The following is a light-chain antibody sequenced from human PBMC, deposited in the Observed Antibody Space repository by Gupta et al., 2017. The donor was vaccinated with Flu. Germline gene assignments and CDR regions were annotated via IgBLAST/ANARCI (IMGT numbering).Light chain of an antibody. J-gene: IGKJ4*01. Sequence: EIVLTQSPAALSLSPGERVTLSCRASQSVRDYLAWYHQRPGQSPRLLIYDASNRATDVPDRFNASGSETDFTLTISGLEPEDSGVYYCQQRNNWPLTFGGGTKVEIK. V-gene: IGKV3-11*01. CDR2: DAS. CDR3: QQRNNWPLT. CDR1: QSVRDY.